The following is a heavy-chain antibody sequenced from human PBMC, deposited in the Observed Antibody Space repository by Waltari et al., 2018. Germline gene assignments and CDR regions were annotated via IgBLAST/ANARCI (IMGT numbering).Heavy chain of an antibody. CDR2: IRSKAYGGTT. CDR1: GFTFGDYA. Sequence: EVQLVESGGGLVQPGRSLRLSCPASGFTFGDYAMSWVRQAPGKGLEWVGFIRSKAYGGTTEYAASVKGRFTISRDDSKSIAYLQMNSLKTEDTAVYYCTIEMATIRYYYYYMDVWGKGTTVTVSS. CDR3: TIEMATIRYYYYYMDV. J-gene: IGHJ6*03. D-gene: IGHD5-12*01. V-gene: IGHV3-49*04.